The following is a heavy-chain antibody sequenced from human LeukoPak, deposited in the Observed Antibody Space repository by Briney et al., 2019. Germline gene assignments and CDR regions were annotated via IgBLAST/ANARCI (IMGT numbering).Heavy chain of an antibody. CDR3: ARGGARISFGGVIIANWFDP. D-gene: IGHD3-16*01. J-gene: IGHJ5*02. CDR1: GGSFSDYF. CDR2: INHSGST. V-gene: IGHV4-34*01. Sequence: SETLSLTCGVYGGSFSDYFWSWIRQPPGKGLEWIGEINHSGSTNYNPSLKSRVTISVDTSKSQLYLKLSSVTAADTAVYYCARGGARISFGGVIIANWFDPWGQGTLVTVSS.